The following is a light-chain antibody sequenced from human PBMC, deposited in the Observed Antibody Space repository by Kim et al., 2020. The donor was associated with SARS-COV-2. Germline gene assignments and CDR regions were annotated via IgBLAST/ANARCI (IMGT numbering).Light chain of an antibody. CDR1: QDITNS. CDR2: AAS. CDR3: QQYYSTPWT. V-gene: IGKV1-NL1*01. Sequence: DVQMTQSPSSLSASVGDRVTMTCRASQDITNSLAWYQQKPGKAPKLLLYAASRLESGVPSRFSGSGSGAHYTLTITSLQPEDFASYYCQQYYSTPWTFGQGTKVDIK. J-gene: IGKJ1*01.